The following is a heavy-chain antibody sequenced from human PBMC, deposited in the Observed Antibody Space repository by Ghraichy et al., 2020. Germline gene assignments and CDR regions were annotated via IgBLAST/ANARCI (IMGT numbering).Heavy chain of an antibody. D-gene: IGHD2/OR15-2a*01. V-gene: IGHV3-23*01. CDR3: AKDPLSRYYYYGMDV. CDR1: GFTFSSYA. Sequence: TCAASGFTFSSYAMSWVRQAPGKGLEWVSAISGSGGSTYYADSVKGRFTISRDNSKNTLYLQMNSLRAEDTAVYYCAKDPLSRYYYYGMDVWGQGTTVTVSS. CDR2: ISGSGGST. J-gene: IGHJ6*02.